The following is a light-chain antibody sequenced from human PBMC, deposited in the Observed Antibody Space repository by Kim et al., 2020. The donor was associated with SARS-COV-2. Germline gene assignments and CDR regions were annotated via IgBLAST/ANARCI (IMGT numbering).Light chain of an antibody. CDR1: SGSIASNH. J-gene: IGLJ3*02. V-gene: IGLV6-57*01. CDR3: QSYDSGNWV. Sequence: NFMLTQPHSVPESPGKTVTISCTRSSGSIASNHVQWYQQRPGSSPTTVIYENNQRPSGVSDRFSGSIDSSSNSASLTISGLKTEDEADYYFQSYDSGNWVFGGGTQLTVL. CDR2: ENN.